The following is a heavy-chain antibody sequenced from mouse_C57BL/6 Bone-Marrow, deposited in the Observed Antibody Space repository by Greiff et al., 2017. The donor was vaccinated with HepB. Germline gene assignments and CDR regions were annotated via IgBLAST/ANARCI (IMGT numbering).Heavy chain of an antibody. CDR3: AKGGRYYGSSETWFAY. J-gene: IGHJ3*01. CDR1: GYTFTSYG. D-gene: IGHD1-1*01. V-gene: IGHV1-81*01. Sequence: QVQLQQSGAELARPGASVKLSCKASGYTFTSYGISWVKQRTGQGLEWIGEIYPRSGNTYYNEKFKGKATLTADKSSSTAYMELRSLTSEDSAVYCCAKGGRYYGSSETWFAYWGQGSLVTVSA. CDR2: IYPRSGNT.